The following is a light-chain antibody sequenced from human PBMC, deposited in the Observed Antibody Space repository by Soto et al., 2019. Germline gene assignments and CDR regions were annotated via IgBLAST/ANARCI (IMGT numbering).Light chain of an antibody. CDR1: SSDVGGYNY. Sequence: SVLTQPASVSASPGQSITISCTGTSSDVGGYNYVSWYQQHPGKAPKLMIYEVSNRPSGVSNRFSGSKSGNTASLTISGLRAEDEADYSCSSYTSSSTYVFGTGTKVTVL. V-gene: IGLV2-14*01. CDR2: EVS. CDR3: SSYTSSSTYV. J-gene: IGLJ1*01.